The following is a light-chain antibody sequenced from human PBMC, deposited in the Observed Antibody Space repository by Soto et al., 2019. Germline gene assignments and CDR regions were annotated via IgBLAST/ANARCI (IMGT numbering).Light chain of an antibody. CDR1: SSDIGAYDY. CDR2: EVN. Sequence: QSALTKPASLSVSPGQSITISCTGTSSDIGAYDYVSWFQQHPGKAPKLMISEVNNRPSGVSNRFSGSESGNTAYLTISGLQVEDEAEYFCFSLTTTSTHVFGTGTKVTV. J-gene: IGLJ1*01. V-gene: IGLV2-14*01. CDR3: FSLTTTSTHV.